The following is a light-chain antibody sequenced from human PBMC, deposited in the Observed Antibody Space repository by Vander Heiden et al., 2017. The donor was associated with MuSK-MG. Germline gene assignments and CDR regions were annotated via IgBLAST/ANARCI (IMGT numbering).Light chain of an antibody. Sequence: DIQMTQSPSYLSASVGDRVTITCRASQSISTYLHWYQQKPGKTPNLLISEASTLQSGVASRLTGSGSVTDFTLTISSLQPEDFATYYCQQSYNVLSTFGQGTKVEFK. J-gene: IGKJ1*01. CDR3: QQSYNVLST. V-gene: IGKV1-39*01. CDR1: QSISTY. CDR2: EAS.